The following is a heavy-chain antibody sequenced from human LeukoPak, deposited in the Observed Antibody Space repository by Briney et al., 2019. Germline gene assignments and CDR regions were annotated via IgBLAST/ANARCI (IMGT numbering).Heavy chain of an antibody. CDR1: GYSFTNYW. D-gene: IGHD1-1*01. CDR2: IYPGDSDT. CDR3: ARLRQERNGAFDI. J-gene: IGHJ3*02. V-gene: IGHV5-51*01. Sequence: GESLKISCKGSGYSFTNYWIGWVRQMPGKGLEWMGIIYPGDSDTRYSPSFQGQVTISADKSISTAYLQWSSLKASDTAMYYCARLRQERNGAFDIWGQGTMVTVSS.